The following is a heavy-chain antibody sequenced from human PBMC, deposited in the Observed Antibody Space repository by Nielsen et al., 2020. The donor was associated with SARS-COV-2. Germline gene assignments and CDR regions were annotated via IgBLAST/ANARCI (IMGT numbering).Heavy chain of an antibody. V-gene: IGHV4-4*02. CDR3: ARLLTNTGNYFRFDP. D-gene: IGHD1-26*01. J-gene: IGHJ5*02. CDR2: IYHSGNT. CDR1: GDSISSSNW. Sequence: SETLSLTCAVSGDSISSSNWWSWVRQPPGKGLEWIGEIYHSGNTNYNPSLKSRVIISVDKSKNQFSLRLISVTAADTAVYYCARLLTNTGNYFRFDPWGQGTLVTVSS.